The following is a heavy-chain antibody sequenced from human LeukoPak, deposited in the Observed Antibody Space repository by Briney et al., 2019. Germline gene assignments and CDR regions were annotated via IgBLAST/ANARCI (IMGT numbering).Heavy chain of an antibody. CDR3: ARVIGGATSGDH. CDR2: INPSGGST. V-gene: IGHV1-46*01. D-gene: IGHD1-26*01. Sequence: ASVKVSCKASGYTFTSYYMHWVRQAPGQGLEWMGIINPSGGSTSYAQKFQGRVTMTRDTSTSTVYMELSRLRSDDTAVYYCARVIGGATSGDHWGQGTLVTVSS. J-gene: IGHJ4*02. CDR1: GYTFTSYY.